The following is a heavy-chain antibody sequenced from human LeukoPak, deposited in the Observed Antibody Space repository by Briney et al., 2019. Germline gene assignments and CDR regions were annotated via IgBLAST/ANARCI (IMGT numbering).Heavy chain of an antibody. CDR2: ISAYNGNT. D-gene: IGHD1-1*01. CDR3: ARELERRHYFDY. Sequence: ASVKVSCKASGYTFTSYGISWVRQAPGQGLEWMGWISAYNGNTNYAQKLQGRVTMTTDTSTSTAYMELSRLRSDDTAVYYCARELERRHYFDYWGQGTLVTVSS. J-gene: IGHJ4*02. CDR1: GYTFTSYG. V-gene: IGHV1-18*01.